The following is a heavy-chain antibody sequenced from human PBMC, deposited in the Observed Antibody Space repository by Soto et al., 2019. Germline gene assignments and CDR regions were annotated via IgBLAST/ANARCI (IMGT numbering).Heavy chain of an antibody. V-gene: IGHV3-33*01. CDR3: AREGSSGWVFDY. J-gene: IGHJ4*02. Sequence: QVQLVESGGGVVQPGRSLRLSCAASGFIFSSYGMHWVRQAPGKGLEWVAVIWYDGSKKYYADSVKGRFTISRDNSKNTLYLQMNSLRAEDTAVYYCAREGSSGWVFDYWGQGTLVTVSS. CDR2: IWYDGSKK. D-gene: IGHD6-19*01. CDR1: GFIFSSYG.